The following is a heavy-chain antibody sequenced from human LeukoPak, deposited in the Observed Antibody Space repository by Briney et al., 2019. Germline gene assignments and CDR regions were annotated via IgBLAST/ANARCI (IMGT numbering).Heavy chain of an antibody. CDR3: ARERVTGTSYYYYYGMDV. D-gene: IGHD6-19*01. Sequence: PGGSLRLSCAASGFTFSSYASHWVRQASAKGLEWVAVIWNDGSNKYYAASVKGRFTVSRDNSKNTLYLQINSLRAEDTAVYYCARERVTGTSYYYYYGMDVWGQGTTVTVSS. J-gene: IGHJ6*02. V-gene: IGHV3-33*01. CDR2: IWNDGSNK. CDR1: GFTFSSYA.